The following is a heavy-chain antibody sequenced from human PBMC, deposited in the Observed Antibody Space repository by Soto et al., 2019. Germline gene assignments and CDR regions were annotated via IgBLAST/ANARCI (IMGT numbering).Heavy chain of an antibody. Sequence: QVQLQESGPGLVKPSETLSLTCTVSGGSISNHYWSWIRQPPGKGLEWIGYIYYNGNTNYNPSLKSRVTMSVDTSMNQISLMFATVTAADTVVYYCTRANWYSAYWGQGTLVTVSS. CDR3: TRANWYSAY. J-gene: IGHJ4*02. D-gene: IGHD1-7*01. CDR2: IYYNGNT. V-gene: IGHV4-59*11. CDR1: GGSISNHY.